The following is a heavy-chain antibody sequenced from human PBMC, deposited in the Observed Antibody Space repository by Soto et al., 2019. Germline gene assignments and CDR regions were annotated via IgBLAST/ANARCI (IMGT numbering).Heavy chain of an antibody. CDR1: GFTFSSYG. V-gene: IGHV3-30*18. Sequence: GGSLRLSSAASGFTFSSYGMPWVRQAPGKGLEWVAVISYDGSNKYYADSVKGRFTISRDNSKNTLYLKMNGLRAEASAVFYCAKDLGVSGWYEEGVDYWGQGTLVTVSS. D-gene: IGHD6-19*01. CDR2: ISYDGSNK. CDR3: AKDLGVSGWYEEGVDY. J-gene: IGHJ4*02.